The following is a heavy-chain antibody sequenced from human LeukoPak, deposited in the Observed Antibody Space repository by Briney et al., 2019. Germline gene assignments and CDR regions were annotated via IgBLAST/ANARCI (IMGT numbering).Heavy chain of an antibody. J-gene: IGHJ4*02. D-gene: IGHD2-8*01. Sequence: GGPLRLSCAVSGFTFSSYAMNWVRHAPGEGLEGVSGISGSGAGTYYVDSLKGRFTISRDNSKNTLYLQMNSLRAEDTAVYYCAKMVREFYTISYYFDYWGQGTLVTVSS. CDR3: AKMVREFYTISYYFDY. CDR2: ISGSGAGT. V-gene: IGHV3-23*01. CDR1: GFTFSSYA.